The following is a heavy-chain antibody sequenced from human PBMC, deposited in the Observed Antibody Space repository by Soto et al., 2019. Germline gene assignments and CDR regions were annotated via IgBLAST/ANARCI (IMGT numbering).Heavy chain of an antibody. CDR3: ARDYYYDSSGMGY. J-gene: IGHJ4*02. CDR1: GFTFSSYG. CDR2: IWYDGSNK. V-gene: IGHV3-33*01. Sequence: GGSLSLSCAASGFTFSSYGMHWVRQAPGKGLEWVAVIWYDGSNKYYADSVKGRFTISRDNSKNTLYLQMNSLRAEDTAVYYCARDYYYDSSGMGYWGQGTLVTVSS. D-gene: IGHD3-22*01.